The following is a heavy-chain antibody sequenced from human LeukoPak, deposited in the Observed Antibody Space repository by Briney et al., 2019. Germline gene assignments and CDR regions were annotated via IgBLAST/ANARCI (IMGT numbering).Heavy chain of an antibody. CDR2: IYPGDSDT. Sequence: ESLKISCKASGYIFTSYWIGWVRQMPGKGLEWMGIIYPGDSDTRYSPSFQGQVTISADKYISTAYLQWSSLKASDTAMFYCARQPDSSGSPLYWGQGTLVSVSS. J-gene: IGHJ4*02. V-gene: IGHV5-51*01. D-gene: IGHD3-22*01. CDR1: GYIFTSYW. CDR3: ARQPDSSGSPLY.